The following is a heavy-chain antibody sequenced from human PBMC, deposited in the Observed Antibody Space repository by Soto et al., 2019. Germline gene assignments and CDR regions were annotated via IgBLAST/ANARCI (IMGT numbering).Heavy chain of an antibody. D-gene: IGHD6-19*01. CDR3: ARERAVAGTYYYYYMDV. CDR1: GFTVSSNY. V-gene: IGHV3-66*01. CDR2: IYSGGST. Sequence: GGSLRLSCAASGFTVSSNYVSWVRQAPGKGLEWVSVIYSGGSTYYADSVKGRFTISRDNSKNTLYLQMNSLRAEDTAVYYCARERAVAGTYYYYYMDVWGKGTTVTVSS. J-gene: IGHJ6*03.